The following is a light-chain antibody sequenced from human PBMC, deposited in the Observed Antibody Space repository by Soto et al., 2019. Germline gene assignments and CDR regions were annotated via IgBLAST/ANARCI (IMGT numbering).Light chain of an antibody. Sequence: QLVLTQPPSASGTPGQRVTISCSGSSSNIGSNTVNWYQQLPGTAPKLLIYSNNQRPSGVPDRFSGSKSGTSASLAISGLQSEDEADYYCAAWDDSLNASSVVFGGGTKVTVL. CDR2: SNN. V-gene: IGLV1-44*01. CDR1: SSNIGSNT. J-gene: IGLJ2*01. CDR3: AAWDDSLNASSVV.